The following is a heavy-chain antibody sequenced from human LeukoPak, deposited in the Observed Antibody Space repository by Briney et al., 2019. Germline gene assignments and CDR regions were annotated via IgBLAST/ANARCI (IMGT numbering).Heavy chain of an antibody. CDR1: GYSISSGYY. CDR2: IYHSGST. D-gene: IGHD5-12*01. Sequence: NASETLSLTCTVSGYSISSGYYWGWIRQPPGKGLEWIGSIYHSGSTYYNPSLKSRVTISVDTSKNQFSLKLSSVTAADTAVYYCARCGVARDDAFDIWGQGTMVTVSS. CDR3: ARCGVARDDAFDI. V-gene: IGHV4-38-2*02. J-gene: IGHJ3*02.